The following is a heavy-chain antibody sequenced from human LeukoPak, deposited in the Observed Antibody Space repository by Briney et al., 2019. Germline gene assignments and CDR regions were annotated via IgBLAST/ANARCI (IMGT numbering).Heavy chain of an antibody. V-gene: IGHV1-46*01. CDR3: ARDLSTMVRGVQIYGMDV. Sequence: ASVKVSCTASGYTFTSYYMHWVRQAPGQGLEWMGIINPSGGSTSYAQKFQGRVTMTRDTSTSTVYMELSSLRSEDTAVYYCARDLSTMVRGVQIYGMDVWGQGTTVTVSS. CDR2: INPSGGST. J-gene: IGHJ6*02. D-gene: IGHD3-10*01. CDR1: GYTFTSYY.